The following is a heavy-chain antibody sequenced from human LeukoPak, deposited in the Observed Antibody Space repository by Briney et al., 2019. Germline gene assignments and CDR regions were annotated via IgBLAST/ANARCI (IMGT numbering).Heavy chain of an antibody. D-gene: IGHD5-24*01. Sequence: SETLSLTCAVYGGSFSGYYWSWIRQPPGKGLEWIGSIYYSGSTYYNPSLKSRVTISVDTSKNQFSLKLSSVTAADTAVYYCARGSYYSAVDVEMATTNFDYWGQGTLVTVSS. CDR3: ARGSYYSAVDVEMATTNFDY. CDR2: IYYSGST. J-gene: IGHJ4*02. CDR1: GGSFSGYY. V-gene: IGHV4-34*01.